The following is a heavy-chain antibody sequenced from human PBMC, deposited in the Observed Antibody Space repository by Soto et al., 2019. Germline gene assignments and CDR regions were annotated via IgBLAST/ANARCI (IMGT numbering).Heavy chain of an antibody. CDR2: IYHNGSP. CDR3: ARWWMYGPRFDP. D-gene: IGHD2-8*01. CDR1: GGSISSTNW. V-gene: IGHV4-4*02. J-gene: IGHJ5*02. Sequence: PSETLSLTCVVSGGSISSTNWWTWVRQPPGKRLEWIGEIYHNGSPTYSPSLRGRATISVDKSNNQFSLKLSSVTAADTAVYYCARWWMYGPRFDPWGQGTLVTVSS.